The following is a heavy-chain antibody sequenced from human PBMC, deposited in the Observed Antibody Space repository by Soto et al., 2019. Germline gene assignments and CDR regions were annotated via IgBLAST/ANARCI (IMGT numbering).Heavy chain of an antibody. CDR3: ARGVLLWFGGAAFDP. CDR1: GGSFSGYY. J-gene: IGHJ5*02. Sequence: QVQLQQWGAGLLKPSETLSLTCAVYGGSFSGYYWSWIRQPPGKGLEWIGEINHSGSTNYNPSLKSRVTRAVDTSKNQVSLKLSSVTAADTAVYYCARGVLLWFGGAAFDPWGQGTLVTVSS. D-gene: IGHD3-10*01. CDR2: INHSGST. V-gene: IGHV4-34*01.